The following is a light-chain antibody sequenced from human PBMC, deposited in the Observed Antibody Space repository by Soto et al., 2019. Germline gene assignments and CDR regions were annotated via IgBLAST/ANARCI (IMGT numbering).Light chain of an antibody. CDR3: QHCDYLPI. V-gene: IGKV1-39*01. CDR2: AAS. CDR1: QSISSY. J-gene: IGKJ3*01. Sequence: DIQMTQSPSSLSASVGDRVTITCRASQSISSYLNWYQQKPGKAPNLLIFAASSLQSGVPSRFSGSGSGTDFTLTISSLQPEDFATYYCQHCDYLPIFGPGTTVDF.